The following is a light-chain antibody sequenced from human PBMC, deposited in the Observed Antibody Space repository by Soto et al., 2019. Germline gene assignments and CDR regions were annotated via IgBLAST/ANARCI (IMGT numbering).Light chain of an antibody. V-gene: IGLV1-51*01. CDR3: GTWDSSLSAVL. CDR1: SSNIGKNY. Sequence: QSVLTQPPSVSAAPGQKVTISCSGSSSNIGKNYVSLYQQFPGTAPTLLIYDNNKRPFGIPDRFSGSKSGTAATLGITELQTEDEADYYCGTWDSSLSAVLFGGGTKLTVL. J-gene: IGLJ2*01. CDR2: DNN.